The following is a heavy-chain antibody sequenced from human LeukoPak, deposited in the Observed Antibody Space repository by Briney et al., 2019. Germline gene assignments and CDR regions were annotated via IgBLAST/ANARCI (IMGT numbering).Heavy chain of an antibody. CDR1: GGSFSGYY. CDR2: INHSGST. CDR3: ASARELPSLDPPGDY. D-gene: IGHD1-26*01. V-gene: IGHV4-34*01. J-gene: IGHJ4*02. Sequence: SETLSLTCAVYGGSFSGYYWSWIRQPPGTGLEWMGEINHSGSTNYNPSLKSRVTISVDTSKNQFSLKLSSVTVADTAVYYCASARELPSLDPPGDYWGQGTLVTVSS.